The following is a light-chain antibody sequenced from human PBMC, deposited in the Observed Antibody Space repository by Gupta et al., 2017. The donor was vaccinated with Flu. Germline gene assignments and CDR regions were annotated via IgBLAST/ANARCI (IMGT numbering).Light chain of an antibody. CDR3: HCRDNSVRHGV. V-gene: IGLV3-19*01. CDR1: IVRSYY. CDR2: SGT. J-gene: IGLJ3*02. Sequence: SSELTQEPAVSVALGQTVRITCQGDIVRSYYPSWYQQRPGQAPVLVLCSGTKRPSGIPDRFSGSTSGETDLLTINGAQATDEAEYQCHCRDNSVRHGVFGGGTKLTVL.